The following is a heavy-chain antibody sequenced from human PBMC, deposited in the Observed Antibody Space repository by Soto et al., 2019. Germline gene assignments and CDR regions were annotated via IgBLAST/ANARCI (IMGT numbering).Heavy chain of an antibody. CDR3: AGGGGWEPLDY. J-gene: IGHJ4*02. V-gene: IGHV1-18*01. CDR2: ISAYNGNT. D-gene: IGHD1-26*01. Sequence: QVQLVQSGAEVKKPGASVKVSCKASGYTFTSYGISWVRQAPGQGLEWMGWISAYNGNTNYAQKLQGRVTMTTDTTTRTGYMELRGLGSDGTGVYFCAGGGGWEPLDYWGQGTLVTVSS. CDR1: GYTFTSYG.